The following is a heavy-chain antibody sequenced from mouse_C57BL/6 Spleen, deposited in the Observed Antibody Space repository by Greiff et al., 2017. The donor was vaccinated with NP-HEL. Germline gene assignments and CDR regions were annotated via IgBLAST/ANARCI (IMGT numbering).Heavy chain of an antibody. D-gene: IGHD3-2*02. CDR2: ISSGSSTI. V-gene: IGHV5-17*01. J-gene: IGHJ3*01. Sequence: DVKLQESGGGLVKPGGSLKLSCAASGFTFSDYGMHWVRQAPEKGLEWVAYISSGSSTIYYADTVKGRFTISRDNAKNTLFLQMTSLRSEDTAMYYCARGSSGLFAYWGQGTLVTVSA. CDR1: GFTFSDYG. CDR3: ARGSSGLFAY.